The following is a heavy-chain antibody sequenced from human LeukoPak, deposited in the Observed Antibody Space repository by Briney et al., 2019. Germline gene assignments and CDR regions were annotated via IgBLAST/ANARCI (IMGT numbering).Heavy chain of an antibody. CDR1: GFTFSSYG. Sequence: TGGSLRLSCAASGFTFSSYGMHWVRQAPGKGLEWVAFIRYDGSNKYYADSVKGRFTISRDNSKNSLYLQMNSLRAEDMAVYYCARGGWGYDAFDIWGQGTMVTVSS. D-gene: IGHD6-19*01. CDR3: ARGGWGYDAFDI. J-gene: IGHJ3*02. V-gene: IGHV3-30*02. CDR2: IRYDGSNK.